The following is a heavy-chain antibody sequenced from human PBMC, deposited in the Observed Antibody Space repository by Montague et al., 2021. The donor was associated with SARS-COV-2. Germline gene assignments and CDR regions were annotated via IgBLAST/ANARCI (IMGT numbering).Heavy chain of an antibody. CDR2: VYYTGST. CDR1: GGSISTYY. D-gene: IGHD1-26*01. CDR3: ARHDGSFASGSYLPFRYLDF. Sequence: SETLSLTCTVSGGSISTYYWSWVRQSPGKGLEWIAYVYYTGSTNYDPSLKSRATISVDTSKNQFSLKLNSVTAADTAVYYCARHDGSFASGSYLPFRYLDFWGQGTLVTVSS. V-gene: IGHV4-59*08. J-gene: IGHJ4*02.